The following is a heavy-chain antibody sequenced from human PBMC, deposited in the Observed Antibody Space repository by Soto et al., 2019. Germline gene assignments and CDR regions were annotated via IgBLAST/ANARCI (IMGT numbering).Heavy chain of an antibody. J-gene: IGHJ5*01. V-gene: IGHV3-74*01. CDR1: GFRLSNYW. CDR3: AKDRYPFTVTTAGSDS. CDR2: IDGDGTGA. D-gene: IGHD4-17*01. Sequence: GGSLRLSCAASGFRLSNYWMYWVRQAPGKGLVLVSHIDGDGTGASYADSVKGRFTISRDNAKSSLYLQMDSLRAEDTAVYYCAKDRYPFTVTTAGSDSWGQGTLVTVSS.